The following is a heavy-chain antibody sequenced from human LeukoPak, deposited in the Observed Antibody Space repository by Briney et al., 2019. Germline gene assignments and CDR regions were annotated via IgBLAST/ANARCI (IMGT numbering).Heavy chain of an antibody. CDR3: AKLWRGSYPRYFDY. D-gene: IGHD1-26*01. CDR1: GFIFRNYA. Sequence: PGGSPRLSCAASGFIFRNYAMSWVRQAPGKGLEWVSVITDSGGTTFYADSVKGRFTISRDNSKNTLYLQMNSLSAEDSAIYYCAKLWRGSYPRYFDYWGQGALVTVSS. J-gene: IGHJ4*02. V-gene: IGHV3-23*01. CDR2: ITDSGGTT.